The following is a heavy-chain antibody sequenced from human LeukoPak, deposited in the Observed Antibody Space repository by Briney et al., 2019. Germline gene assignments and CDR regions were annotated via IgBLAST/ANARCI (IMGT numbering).Heavy chain of an antibody. J-gene: IGHJ2*01. CDR1: GFTVSSNY. D-gene: IGHD4-23*01. Sequence: GGSLRLSCAASGFTVSSNYMSWVRQAPGKGLEWVSVIYSGGSTYYADSVKGRFTISRDNSKNALYLQMNSLRAEDTAVYYCARGYGGNSVRNWYFDLWGRGTLVTVSS. V-gene: IGHV3-53*01. CDR2: IYSGGST. CDR3: ARGYGGNSVRNWYFDL.